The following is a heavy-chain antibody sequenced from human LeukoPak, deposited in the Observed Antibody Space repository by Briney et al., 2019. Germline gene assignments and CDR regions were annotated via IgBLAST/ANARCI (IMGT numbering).Heavy chain of an antibody. CDR3: AKRREPDAPKYYFDC. Sequence: GGSLRLSRAASGFTFSSYAMSWVRQAPGKGLEWVSAISGSGGTTYYADSVKGRFTISRDNSKNTLYLQMNSLRAEDTAVYYCAKRREPDAPKYYFDCWGQGTLVTVSS. J-gene: IGHJ4*02. CDR2: ISGSGGTT. CDR1: GFTFSSYA. V-gene: IGHV3-23*01. D-gene: IGHD1-14*01.